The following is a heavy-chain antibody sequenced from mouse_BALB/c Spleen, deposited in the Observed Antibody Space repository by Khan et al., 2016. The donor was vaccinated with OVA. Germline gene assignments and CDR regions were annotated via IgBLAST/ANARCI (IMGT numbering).Heavy chain of an antibody. Sequence: QVQLQQPGAELVKPGASVRLSCKASGYTFTSYYLYWVKQRPGQGLEWIGDINPSNGGTNFNEKFKSKATVTVDKSSSTAYMELSSLTSEDSAVYYCTRSGYGTFAYWGQGTLVTVSA. CDR2: INPSNGGT. D-gene: IGHD2-1*01. CDR3: TRSGYGTFAY. CDR1: GYTFTSYY. J-gene: IGHJ3*01. V-gene: IGHV1S81*02.